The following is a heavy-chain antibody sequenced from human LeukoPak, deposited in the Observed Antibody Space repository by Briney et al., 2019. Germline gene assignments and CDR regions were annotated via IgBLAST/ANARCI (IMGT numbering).Heavy chain of an antibody. Sequence: PGGSLRISCAASGFSFSGYWMHCVRHAPGKGLVWASHVNNDGSGTTYADSVKGRFTISRDNAKNTVDLQMNSLRAEDTAVYYCARGGWGTAIDYLGQGTLVTVSS. J-gene: IGHJ4*02. D-gene: IGHD1-7*01. V-gene: IGHV3-74*01. CDR2: VNNDGSGT. CDR3: ARGGWGTAIDY. CDR1: GFSFSGYW.